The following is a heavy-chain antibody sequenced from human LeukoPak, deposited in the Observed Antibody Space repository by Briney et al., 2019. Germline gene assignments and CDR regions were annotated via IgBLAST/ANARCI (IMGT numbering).Heavy chain of an antibody. J-gene: IGHJ4*02. Sequence: GGSLRLSCAASGFTFSSYSMNWVRQAPGKGLEWVSSIGSSSSYIYYADSVKGRFTISRDNAKNSLYLQMNSLRAEDTAVYYCARVGTAMVIDYWGQGTLVTVSS. CDR2: IGSSSSYI. CDR3: ARVGTAMVIDY. V-gene: IGHV3-21*01. CDR1: GFTFSSYS. D-gene: IGHD5-18*01.